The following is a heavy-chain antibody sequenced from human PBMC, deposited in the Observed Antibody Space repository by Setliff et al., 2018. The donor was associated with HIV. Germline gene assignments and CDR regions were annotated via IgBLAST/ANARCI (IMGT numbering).Heavy chain of an antibody. CDR1: GATIHYHY. CDR3: ARLPGTTSPHVGWFDP. V-gene: IGHV4-59*08. Sequence: PSETLSLTCSISGATIHYHYWSWIRQPPGKGLEWIGHIYSSGSTNYNPSLKSRVTISVDTSKNQFSLKLSSVTAADTAVYYCARLPGTTSPHVGWFDPWGQGTLVTVSS. J-gene: IGHJ5*02. CDR2: IYSSGST. D-gene: IGHD1-7*01.